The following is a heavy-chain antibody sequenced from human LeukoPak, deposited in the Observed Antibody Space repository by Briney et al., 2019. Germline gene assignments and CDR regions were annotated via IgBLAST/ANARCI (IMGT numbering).Heavy chain of an antibody. J-gene: IGHJ5*02. D-gene: IGHD5-18*01. CDR3: ARDNTAMVFNNWFDP. CDR2: IKEDGSEK. Sequence: GGSLRLSCAASGFTFSSYWMSWVRQAPGKGLEWVANIKEDGSEKYYVDSVKGRFTISRDNAKNSLYLQMNSLRAEDTAVYYCARDNTAMVFNNWFDPWGQGTLVTVSS. V-gene: IGHV3-7*01. CDR1: GFTFSSYW.